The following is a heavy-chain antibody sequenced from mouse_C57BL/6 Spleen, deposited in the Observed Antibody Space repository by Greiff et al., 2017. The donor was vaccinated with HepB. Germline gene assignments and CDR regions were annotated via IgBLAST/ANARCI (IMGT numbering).Heavy chain of an antibody. J-gene: IGHJ4*01. Sequence: VKLQESGAELARPGASVKMSCKASGYTFTSYTMHWVKQRPGQGLEWIGYINPSSGYTKYNQKFKDKATLTADKSSSTAYMQLSSLTSEDSAVYYCARDYDYDEGYYDAMDYWGQGTSVTVSS. V-gene: IGHV1-4*01. CDR3: ARDYDYDEGYYDAMDY. D-gene: IGHD2-4*01. CDR2: INPSSGYT. CDR1: GYTFTSYT.